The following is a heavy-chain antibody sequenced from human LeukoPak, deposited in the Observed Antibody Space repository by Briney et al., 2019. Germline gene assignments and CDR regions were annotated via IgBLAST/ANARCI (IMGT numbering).Heavy chain of an antibody. D-gene: IGHD3-10*01. CDR3: AKRGGNFDSGNYDY. V-gene: IGHV3-23*01. CDR1: GFTFSNYA. CDR2: ISNSGGST. Sequence: GGSLRLSCAASGFTFSNYAMSWVRQAPGKGLEWVSTISNSGGSTFYADSVKGRFTISRDYSKNTLYLQMNSLRAEDTAVYYCAKRGGNFDSGNYDYWGQGTLVTVSS. J-gene: IGHJ4*02.